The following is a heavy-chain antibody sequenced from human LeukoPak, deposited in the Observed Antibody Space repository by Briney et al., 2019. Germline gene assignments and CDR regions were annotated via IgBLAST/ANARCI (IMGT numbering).Heavy chain of an antibody. J-gene: IGHJ4*02. V-gene: IGHV3-66*01. D-gene: IGHD6-19*01. CDR1: GFTVSSKY. CDR3: AMYSSAWYAVY. CDR2: IHPGGTI. Sequence: GGSLRLPCAASGFTVSSKYMGWVRQAPGKGLEWVSVIHPGGTIYYADPVKGTFTISRDNSKNTLYLEMNTLRVEDTAVYYCAMYSSAWYAVYWGQGTLVTVSS.